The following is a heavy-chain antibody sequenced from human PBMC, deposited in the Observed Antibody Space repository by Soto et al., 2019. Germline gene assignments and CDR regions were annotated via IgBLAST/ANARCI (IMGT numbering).Heavy chain of an antibody. CDR1: GFTFSSYW. J-gene: IGHJ4*02. CDR3: ARGGDILTGYYTLDY. CDR2: INSNSSST. V-gene: IGHV3-74*01. Sequence: PGGSLRLSCAASGFTFSSYWMHWVRQAPGKGLEWVSRINSNSSSTNYADSVKGRFTISRDNTKNSLYLQMNSLRAEDTALYYCARGGDILTGYYTLDYWGQGTLVTVSS. D-gene: IGHD3-9*01.